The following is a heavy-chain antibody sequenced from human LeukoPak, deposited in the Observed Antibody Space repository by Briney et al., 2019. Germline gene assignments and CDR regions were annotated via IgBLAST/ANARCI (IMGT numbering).Heavy chain of an antibody. V-gene: IGHV3-23*01. J-gene: IGHJ4*02. CDR2: ISGSGGST. CDR1: RFTLSSYA. CDR3: AKLGTTVTTSVSY. Sequence: GGSLRLSCAASRFTLSSYAMSWVRQAPGKGLEWVSAISGSGGSTYYADSVKGRFTIPRDNSKNTLYLQMNSLRAEDTAVYYCAKLGTTVTTSVSYWGQGTLVTVSS. D-gene: IGHD4-17*01.